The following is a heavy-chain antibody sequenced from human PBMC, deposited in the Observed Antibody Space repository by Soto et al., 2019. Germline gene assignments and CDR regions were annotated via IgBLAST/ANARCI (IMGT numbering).Heavy chain of an antibody. J-gene: IGHJ6*02. CDR1: GGTFSSYA. CDR3: ASSQGSSTSLEIYYYYYYGMDV. D-gene: IGHD2-2*01. CDR2: FIPISGTA. V-gene: IGHV1-69*01. Sequence: QVQLVQSGAEVKKPGSSVKVSCKASGGTFSSYAISWVRQAPGQRLEWMGGFIPISGTANYAQKFQGRNTSTADESTSTAYMELSSLRSEDTAVYYCASSQGSSTSLEIYYYYYYGMDVWGQGTTVTVSS.